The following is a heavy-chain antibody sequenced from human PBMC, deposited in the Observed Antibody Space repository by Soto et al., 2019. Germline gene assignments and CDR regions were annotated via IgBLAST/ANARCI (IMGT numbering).Heavy chain of an antibody. CDR2: ISGGGEDT. CDR1: VFTFIIYA. J-gene: IGHJ4*02. CDR3: AKDPVNYDILKDYYYYIET. D-gene: IGHD3-9*01. Sequence: WVSXRLSCSSSVFTFIIYAINLFCHVPGKGLECVSAISGGGEDTSYADSVKGRFTVSRDNSRNTLYLQMNSLRAEDTAVYYCAKDPVNYDILKDYYYYIETRGQGTLVTVYS. V-gene: IGHV3-23*01.